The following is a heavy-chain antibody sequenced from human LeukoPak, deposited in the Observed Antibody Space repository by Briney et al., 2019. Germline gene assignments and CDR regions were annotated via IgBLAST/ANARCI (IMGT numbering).Heavy chain of an antibody. CDR3: ATDPGHSGMDY. J-gene: IGHJ4*02. Sequence: GASVRVSCTTSVFHFIAYYIHSVRQAPGQGLDWMGWIKPQSGATTYAQKFQGRDTMTSDTSITTAYMELRRLRSDDTAVYYCATDPGHSGMDYWGQGSLVTVSS. D-gene: IGHD3-10*01. CDR1: VFHFIAYY. V-gene: IGHV1-2*02. CDR2: IKPQSGAT.